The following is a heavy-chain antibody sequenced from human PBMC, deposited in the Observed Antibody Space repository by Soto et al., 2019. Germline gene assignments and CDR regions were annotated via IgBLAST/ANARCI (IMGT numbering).Heavy chain of an antibody. J-gene: IGHJ5*02. CDR3: ARWGIAARGGFWFDP. CDR2: INDSGST. D-gene: IGHD6-13*01. Sequence: PSETLSLTCAFYCGSFIGYYWSWIRQPPGKGLEWIAEINDSGSTNYNPSLKRRVTISVDTSKNQFSLKLSSVTAADTAVYYCARWGIAARGGFWFDPWGQGTLVTVSS. V-gene: IGHV4-34*01. CDR1: CGSFIGYY.